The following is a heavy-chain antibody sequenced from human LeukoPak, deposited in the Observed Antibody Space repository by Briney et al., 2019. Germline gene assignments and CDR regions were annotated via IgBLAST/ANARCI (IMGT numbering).Heavy chain of an antibody. D-gene: IGHD3-22*01. J-gene: IGHJ3*02. CDR3: ARGTYYYDSSGYSYDDAFDI. CDR2: INPSGGST. V-gene: IGHV1-46*01. CDR1: GYTFTIYY. Sequence: ASVTVSFKSSGYTFTIYYMHWVRQAPGQGLEWMGIINPSGGSTSYAQKFQGRVTMTRDTSTSTVYMELSSLRSEDTTVYYCARGTYYYDSSGYSYDDAFDIWGQGTMVTVSS.